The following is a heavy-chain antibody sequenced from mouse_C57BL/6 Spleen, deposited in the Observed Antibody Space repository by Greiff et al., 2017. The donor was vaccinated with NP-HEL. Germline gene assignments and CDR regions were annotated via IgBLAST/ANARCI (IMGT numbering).Heavy chain of an antibody. CDR3: ARSGKPYFDY. CDR2: IRNKANGYTT. CDR1: GFTFTDYY. J-gene: IGHJ2*01. V-gene: IGHV7-3*01. Sequence: EVMLVESGGGLVQPGGSLSLSCAASGFTFTDYYMSWVRQPPGKALEWLGFIRNKANGYTTEYSASVKGRFTISRDNSQSILYLQMNALRAEDSATYYCARSGKPYFDYWGQGTTLTVSS.